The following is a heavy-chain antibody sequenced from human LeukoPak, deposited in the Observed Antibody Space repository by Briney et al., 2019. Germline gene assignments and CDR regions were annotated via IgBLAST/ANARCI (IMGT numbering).Heavy chain of an antibody. D-gene: IGHD3-3*01. Sequence: ASVKVSCKASGYTFFSYHMHWVRQAPVQGLEWMGIINPSGGSTSYAQKFQGRVTMTRDPSTSTVYMELRSLRFEDTAVYYCARDEYDGDYWGQGTQVTVSS. V-gene: IGHV1-46*01. CDR2: INPSGGST. J-gene: IGHJ4*02. CDR3: ARDEYDGDY. CDR1: GYTFFSYH.